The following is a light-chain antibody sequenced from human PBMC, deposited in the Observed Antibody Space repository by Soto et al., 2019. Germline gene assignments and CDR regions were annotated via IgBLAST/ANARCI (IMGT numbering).Light chain of an antibody. CDR2: DAA. Sequence: DIHMTQSPSTLSASVGDRVTITCRASQSISSWLAWYQQKPGKAPKLLIYDAASLESGVPSRFSGGGSGTEFTLTIRSLQLDDFATYYCQQYNSYSWTVGRGTKVEIK. V-gene: IGKV1-5*01. J-gene: IGKJ1*01. CDR1: QSISSW. CDR3: QQYNSYSWT.